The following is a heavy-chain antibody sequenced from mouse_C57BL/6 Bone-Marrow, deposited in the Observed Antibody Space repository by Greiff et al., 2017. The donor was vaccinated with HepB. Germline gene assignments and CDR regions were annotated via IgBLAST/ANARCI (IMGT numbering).Heavy chain of an antibody. CDR2: IDPSDSYT. Sequence: QVQLQQPGAELVKPGASVKLSCKASGYTFTSYWMQWVKQRPGQGLEWIGEIDPSDSYTNYNQKFKGKATLTVDTSSTTAYMQLSSLTSEDSAVYYCAGLRWLLRAMDYWGQGTSVTVSS. CDR3: AGLRWLLRAMDY. J-gene: IGHJ4*01. CDR1: GYTFTSYW. V-gene: IGHV1-50*01. D-gene: IGHD2-3*01.